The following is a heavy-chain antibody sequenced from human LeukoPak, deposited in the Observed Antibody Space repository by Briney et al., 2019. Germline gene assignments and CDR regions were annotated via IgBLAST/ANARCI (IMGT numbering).Heavy chain of an antibody. CDR1: GGSISSYY. CDR2: INHSGST. CDR3: ARDLYSSRTNDAFVI. J-gene: IGHJ3*02. D-gene: IGHD6-13*01. Sequence: SETLSLTCTVSGGSISSYYWSWIRQPPGKGLEWIGEINHSGSTNYNPSLKSRVTISVDTSKNQFSLKLSSVTAADTAVYYCARDLYSSRTNDAFVIWGQGTIVTVSS. V-gene: IGHV4-34*01.